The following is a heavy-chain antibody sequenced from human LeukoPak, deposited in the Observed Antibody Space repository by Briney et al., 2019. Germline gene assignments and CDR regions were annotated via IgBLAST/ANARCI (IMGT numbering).Heavy chain of an antibody. CDR1: GYSFSSSW. J-gene: IGHJ6*02. Sequence: QPGGSLRLSCAASGYSFSSSWMHWVRQAPGTGLVWVSRISDGSTTNYADSVKGRFTISRDNAMSTLYLQMNSLRAEDTAVYYCARDFGPYSMDVWGQGTTVTVSS. CDR2: ISDGSTT. D-gene: IGHD3-16*01. CDR3: ARDFGPYSMDV. V-gene: IGHV3-74*01.